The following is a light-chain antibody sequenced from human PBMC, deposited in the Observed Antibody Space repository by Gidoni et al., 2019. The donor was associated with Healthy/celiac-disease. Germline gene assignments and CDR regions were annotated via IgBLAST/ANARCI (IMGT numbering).Light chain of an antibody. V-gene: IGLV1-51*01. J-gene: IGLJ2*01. Sequence: QSVFTQPPSVSAAPGQKVTISCSGSNSNIGNNYVSWYQQLPGTAPKLLIYDNNKRPSGIPDRFSGSKSGTSATLGITGLQTGDEADYYCGTWDSSLSAAVFGGGTKLTVL. CDR3: GTWDSSLSAAV. CDR2: DNN. CDR1: NSNIGNNY.